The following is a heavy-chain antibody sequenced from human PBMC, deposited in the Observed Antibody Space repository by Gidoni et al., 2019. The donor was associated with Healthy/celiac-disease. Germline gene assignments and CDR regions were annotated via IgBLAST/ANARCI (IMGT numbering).Heavy chain of an antibody. CDR2: INPNSGGT. J-gene: IGHJ3*02. D-gene: IGHD2-15*01. V-gene: IGHV1-2*02. CDR1: GYTSTGYY. Sequence: QVHLVQPGAEVTTPAAPVEVSCKASGYTSTGYYMPWVRQAPGQGLEWMGWINPNSGGTNYAQKFQGRVTMTRDTSISTAYMELSRLRSDDTAVYYCARGECSGGSCYNAFDIWGQGTMVTVSS. CDR3: ARGECSGGSCYNAFDI.